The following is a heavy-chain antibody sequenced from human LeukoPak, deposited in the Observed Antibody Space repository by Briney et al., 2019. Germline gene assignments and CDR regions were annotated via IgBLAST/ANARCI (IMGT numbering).Heavy chain of an antibody. CDR3: ARFPPAQQLGWFDP. CDR2: ISSSSSYI. D-gene: IGHD6-13*01. J-gene: IGHJ5*02. CDR1: GFTFSSYA. Sequence: PGGSLRLSCSASGFTFSSYAMHWVRQAPGKGLEWVSSISSSSSYIYYADSVKGRFTISRDNAKNSLYLQMNSLRAEDTAVYYCARFPPAQQLGWFDPWGQGTLVTVSS. V-gene: IGHV3-21*01.